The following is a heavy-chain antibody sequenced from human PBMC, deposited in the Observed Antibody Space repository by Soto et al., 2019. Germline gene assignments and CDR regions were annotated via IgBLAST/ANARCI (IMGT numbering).Heavy chain of an antibody. CDR1: GGSFSGYY. J-gene: IGHJ4*02. D-gene: IGHD1-26*01. V-gene: IGHV4-34*01. CDR3: ARVNGGSYYFDY. CDR2: INHSGST. Sequence: SETLSLTCAVYGGSFSGYYWSWIRQPLGKGLEWIGEINHSGSTNYNPSLKSRVTISIDTSKNQFSLKLSSVTAADTAVYYCARVNGGSYYFDYWGQGTLVTVSS.